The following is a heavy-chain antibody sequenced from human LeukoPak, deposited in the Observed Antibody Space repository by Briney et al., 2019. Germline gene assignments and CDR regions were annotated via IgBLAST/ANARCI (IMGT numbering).Heavy chain of an antibody. Sequence: GGSLRLFCTASGFAFSVYAMSWLRQPPGEGLEWVFTINANSGTTTYAASVRGCFTLSRDNSKNTLYLQLNTLKADDTATYYCAKPISGGLAVTADWFHPWGQGTLVVVSS. CDR1: GFAFSVYA. J-gene: IGHJ5*01. CDR2: INANSGTT. CDR3: AKPISGGLAVTADWFHP. D-gene: IGHD6-19*01. V-gene: IGHV3-23*01.